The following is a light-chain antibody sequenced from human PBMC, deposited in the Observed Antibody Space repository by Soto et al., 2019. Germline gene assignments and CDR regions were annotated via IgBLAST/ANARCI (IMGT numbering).Light chain of an antibody. CDR2: DAS. CDR3: QQYNSYSWT. J-gene: IGKJ1*01. Sequence: DIQMTQSPSTLSASVGDRVTITCRASQTITRWMAWHQQKPGKAPKLLIYDASTLESGVPSRFSGSRSGTEFTLTISSLQPDDFATYYCQQYNSYSWTFGQGTKVEIK. CDR1: QTITRW. V-gene: IGKV1-5*01.